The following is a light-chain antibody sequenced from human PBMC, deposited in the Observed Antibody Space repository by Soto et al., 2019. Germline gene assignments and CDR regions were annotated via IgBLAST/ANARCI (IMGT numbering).Light chain of an antibody. Sequence: QSVLTQPPSASGTPGQRVTISCSGSSSNIGSNYVYWYQQLPGTAPKLLIYRNNQRPSGVPDRFSGSKSGTSASLAISGXXXXXXXDYYCAAWDDSLSGYAVFGGGTQLTVL. CDR2: RNN. V-gene: IGLV1-47*01. CDR3: AAWDDSLSGYAV. CDR1: SSNIGSNY. J-gene: IGLJ7*01.